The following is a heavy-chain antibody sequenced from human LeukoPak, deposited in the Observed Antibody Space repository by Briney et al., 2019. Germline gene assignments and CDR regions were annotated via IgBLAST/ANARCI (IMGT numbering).Heavy chain of an antibody. CDR3: ARSEGSSWRSHYYMNV. CDR1: GYSFTSYW. CDR2: IYPGDSTT. J-gene: IGHJ6*03. V-gene: IGHV5-51*01. D-gene: IGHD6-13*01. Sequence: GESLKISCKGSGYSFTSYWIAWVRQMPGKGLEWMGIIYPGDSTTRYSPSFQGQVTISADKSISTAYLQWSSLKASDTAMYYCARSEGSSWRSHYYMNVWGTGTTVTVSS.